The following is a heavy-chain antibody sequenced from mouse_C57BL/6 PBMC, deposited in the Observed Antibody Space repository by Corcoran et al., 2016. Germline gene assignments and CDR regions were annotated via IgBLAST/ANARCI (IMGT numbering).Heavy chain of an antibody. CDR2: INTYSGVP. CDR1: GYTFTTYG. D-gene: IGHD2-14*01. J-gene: IGHJ1*03. CDR3: ARRVLPYWYFDV. V-gene: IGHV9-3*01. Sequence: QIQLVQSGPELKKPGETVKISCKASGYTFTTYGMSWVKQAPGKGLKWMGWINTYSGVPTYADDFKGRFAFSLETSASTSYLQINNLKNEDTATECCARRVLPYWYFDVWGTGTTVTVAS.